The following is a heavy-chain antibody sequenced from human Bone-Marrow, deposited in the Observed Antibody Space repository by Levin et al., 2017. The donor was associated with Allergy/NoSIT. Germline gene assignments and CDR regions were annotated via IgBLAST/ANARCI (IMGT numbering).Heavy chain of an antibody. CDR1: GYSFITYA. CDR2: INTKTLKP. V-gene: IGHV7-4-1*01. J-gene: IGHJ4*01. D-gene: IGHD6-19*01. Sequence: GESLKISCKASGYSFITYAMNWVRQAPGQGLEWVGWINTKTLKPTFGQGFAGRFVFSLDTSVNTAYLHISRLSTDDTAVYFCARATGWSNLDYWGQGSLVTVSS. CDR3: ARATGWSNLDY.